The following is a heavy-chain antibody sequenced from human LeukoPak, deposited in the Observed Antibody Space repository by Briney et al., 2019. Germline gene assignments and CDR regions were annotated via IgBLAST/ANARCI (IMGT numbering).Heavy chain of an antibody. D-gene: IGHD2-2*01. CDR1: GFTFSSYA. J-gene: IGHJ5*02. CDR3: ARGYCSGSSCYQRNWFDP. Sequence: GGSLRLSCAASGFTFSSYAMSWVRLAPGKGLEWVSALSDSDAYTYYADSVRGRFTISRDNSKNTLFLQMNSLRAEDTAVYYCARGYCSGSSCYQRNWFDPWGQGSLVTVSS. V-gene: IGHV3-23*01. CDR2: LSDSDAYT.